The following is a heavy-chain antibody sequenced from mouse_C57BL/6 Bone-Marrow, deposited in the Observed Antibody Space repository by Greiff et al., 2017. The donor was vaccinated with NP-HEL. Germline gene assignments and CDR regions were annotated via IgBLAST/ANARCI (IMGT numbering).Heavy chain of an antibody. J-gene: IGHJ3*01. CDR2: IDPSDSYT. Sequence: VQLQQPGAELVKPGASVKLSCKASGYTFTSYWMQWVKQRPGQGLEWIGEIDPSDSYTNYNQKFKGKATLTVDTSSSTAYMQLSSLTSEDSAVYYCVRVDITTVVEDYAMDYWGQGTLVTVSA. CDR1: GYTFTSYW. CDR3: VRVDITTVVEDYAMDY. V-gene: IGHV1-50*01. D-gene: IGHD1-1*01.